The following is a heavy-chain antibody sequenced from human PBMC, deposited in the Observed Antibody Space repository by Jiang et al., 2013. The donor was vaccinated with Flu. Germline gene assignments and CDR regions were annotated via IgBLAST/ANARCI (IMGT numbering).Heavy chain of an antibody. V-gene: IGHV3-30*04. J-gene: IGHJ6*02. CDR2: ISYDGSDK. Sequence: LRLSCAASGFTFSNYVMHWVRQAPDKGLEWVAVISYDGSDKYYADSVKGRFTISRDNSKNTLYLQMNSLRAEDTAVYYCARYGSLGGLYCSSTSCYGNGYGMDVWGQGTTVTVSS. CDR3: ARYGSLGGLYCSSTSCYGNGYGMDV. CDR1: GFTFSNYV. D-gene: IGHD2-2*01.